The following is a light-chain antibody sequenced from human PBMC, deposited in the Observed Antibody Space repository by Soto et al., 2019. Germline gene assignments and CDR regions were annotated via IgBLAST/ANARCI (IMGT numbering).Light chain of an antibody. Sequence: EVVMTQSPATLSVSPGERATPSCRASQTVSRNLAWYQQRPGQAPRLLIYDVFTRAADIPARFSGSGSETEFTLTIRSLQSEDFAVYYCQQRSNWRITFGQGTRLEIK. CDR1: QTVSRN. CDR3: QQRSNWRIT. CDR2: DVF. V-gene: IGKV3-15*01. J-gene: IGKJ5*01.